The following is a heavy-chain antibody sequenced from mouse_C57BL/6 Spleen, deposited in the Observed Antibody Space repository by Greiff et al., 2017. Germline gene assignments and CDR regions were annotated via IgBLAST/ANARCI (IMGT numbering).Heavy chain of an antibody. D-gene: IGHD2-4*01. V-gene: IGHV5-9*01. CDR2: ISGGGGNT. CDR3: ARRGDYDGYYFDY. CDR1: GFTFSSYT. J-gene: IGHJ2*01. Sequence: VQLKESGGGLVKPGGSLKLSCAASGFTFSSYTMSWVRQTPEKRLEWVATISGGGGNTYYPDSVKGRFTISRDNAKNTLYLQMSSLRSEDTALYYCARRGDYDGYYFDYWGQGTTLTVSS.